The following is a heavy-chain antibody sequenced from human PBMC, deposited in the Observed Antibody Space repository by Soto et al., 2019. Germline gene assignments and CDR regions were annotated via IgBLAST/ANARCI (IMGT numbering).Heavy chain of an antibody. D-gene: IGHD4-17*01. J-gene: IGHJ5*02. Sequence: GASVKVSFKASGYTFTSYYMHWVRQAPGQGLEWMGIINPSGGSTSYAQKFQGRVTMTRDTSTSTVYMELSSLRSEDTAVYYCARGPALYGDKRNWFDPWGQGTLVTVSS. CDR2: INPSGGST. CDR1: GYTFTSYY. V-gene: IGHV1-46*03. CDR3: ARGPALYGDKRNWFDP.